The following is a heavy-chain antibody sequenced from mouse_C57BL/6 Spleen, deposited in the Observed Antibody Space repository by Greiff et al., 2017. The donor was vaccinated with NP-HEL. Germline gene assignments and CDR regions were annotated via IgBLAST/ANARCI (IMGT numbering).Heavy chain of an antibody. V-gene: IGHV3-6*01. D-gene: IGHD2-3*01. J-gene: IGHJ2*01. Sequence: EVKLMESGPGLVKPSQSLSLTCSVTGYSITSGYYWNWIRQFPGNQLEWMGYISYDGSNNYNPSLKNRISITRDTSKNQFFLKLNSVTTEDTATYYCAREDDGYYYFDYWGQGTTLTVSS. CDR1: GYSITSGYY. CDR2: ISYDGSN. CDR3: AREDDGYYYFDY.